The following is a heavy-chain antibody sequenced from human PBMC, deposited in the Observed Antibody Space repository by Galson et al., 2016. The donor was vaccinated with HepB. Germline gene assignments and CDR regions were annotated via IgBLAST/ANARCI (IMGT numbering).Heavy chain of an antibody. V-gene: IGHV3-21*01. D-gene: IGHD6-19*01. J-gene: IGHJ4*02. CDR3: ERGSGYTSAWYPGGIRY. CDR1: AFTFSSYT. CDR2: ISGGSSHM. Sequence: SLRLSCAASAFTFSSYTMTWVRQAPGKGLEWLSSISGGSSHMFYADSVKGRFTISRDNTKNSLYLQMDSLRAEDTAIYYCERGSGYTSAWYPGGIRYWGQGTLVTVSS.